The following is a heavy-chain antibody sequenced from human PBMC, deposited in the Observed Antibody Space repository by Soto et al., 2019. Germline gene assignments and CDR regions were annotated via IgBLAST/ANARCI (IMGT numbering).Heavy chain of an antibody. CDR2: ISWNSGSI. J-gene: IGHJ4*02. CDR1: GFTFDDYA. V-gene: IGHV3-9*01. D-gene: IGHD6-6*01. CDR3: AKDLYSSSLGGFDY. Sequence: EVQLVESGGGLVQPGRSLRLSCAASGFTFDDYAMHWVRQAPGKGLEWVSGISWNSGSIGYADSVKGRVTISRDNAKNSLYLQMNSLRAEDTALYYCAKDLYSSSLGGFDYWGQGTLVTVSS.